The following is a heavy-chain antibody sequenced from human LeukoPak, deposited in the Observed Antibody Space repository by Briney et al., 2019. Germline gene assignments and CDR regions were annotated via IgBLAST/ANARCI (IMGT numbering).Heavy chain of an antibody. V-gene: IGHV1-2*02. Sequence: ASVTVSCKASGYIFGDYYIHWVRQAPGQGLEYMGWINPNGGGPNYAQRFKGRVTLTKDTSINTVYMEMTGLTSDDTAVFYCARGGLAVAGKTLFHFDNWGQGTLVTVSS. CDR3: ARGGLAVAGKTLFHFDN. D-gene: IGHD6-19*01. CDR2: INPNGGGP. CDR1: GYIFGDYY. J-gene: IGHJ4*02.